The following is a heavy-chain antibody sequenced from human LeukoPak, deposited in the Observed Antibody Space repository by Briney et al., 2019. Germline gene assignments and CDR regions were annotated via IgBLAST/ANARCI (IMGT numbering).Heavy chain of an antibody. CDR2: IKSDGGT. V-gene: IGHV3-74*01. CDR3: ARAPSEIGGYYPEYFRH. J-gene: IGHJ1*01. D-gene: IGHD3-22*01. Sequence: GGSLRLSCAASGFIFSTYWMHWVRQPPGKGLVWASRIKSDGGTNYADSVKGRFTISRDNAKKTVSLQMNSLRPEDTGVYYCARAPSEIGGYYPEYFRHWGQGTLVTVSS. CDR1: GFIFSTYW.